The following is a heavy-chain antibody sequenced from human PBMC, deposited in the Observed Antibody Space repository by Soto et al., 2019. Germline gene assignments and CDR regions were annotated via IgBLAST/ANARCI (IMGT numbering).Heavy chain of an antibody. D-gene: IGHD3-22*01. Sequence: SETLSLTCAVSGGSISSGGYSWSWIRQPPGKGLEWIGYIYHSGSTYYNPSLKSRVTISVDRSKNQFSLKLSSVTAADTAVYYCARATYYYDSSGYYDAFDIWGQGTMVTVSS. V-gene: IGHV4-30-2*01. CDR1: GGSISSGGYS. J-gene: IGHJ3*02. CDR3: ARATYYYDSSGYYDAFDI. CDR2: IYHSGST.